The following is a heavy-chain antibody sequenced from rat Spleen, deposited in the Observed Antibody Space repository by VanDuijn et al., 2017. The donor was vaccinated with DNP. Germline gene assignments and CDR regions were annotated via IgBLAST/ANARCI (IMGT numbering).Heavy chain of an antibody. J-gene: IGHJ2*01. CDR1: GFTFSNYG. CDR2: ISTSGGST. Sequence: EVQLVESGGGLVQPGRSLKLSCAASGFTFSNYGMAWVRQAPKKGLEWVATISTSGGSTYYRDSVKGRFTISRDNAKSTLYLQMDSLRSEDTATYYCARQRHTTGIWGQGVMVTVSS. CDR3: ARQRHTTGI. V-gene: IGHV5S13*01. D-gene: IGHD1-7*01.